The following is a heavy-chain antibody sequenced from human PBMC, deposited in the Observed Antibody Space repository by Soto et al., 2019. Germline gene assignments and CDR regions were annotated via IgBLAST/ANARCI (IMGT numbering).Heavy chain of an antibody. CDR3: RVGVAD. CDR1: GFILSENG. D-gene: IGHD1-26*01. V-gene: IGHV3-30*03. Sequence: QVQLVESGGGVASPGRSLRLSGAAFGFILSENGMHWVAQAPGTGLELVALLSFNESKKYYADSVKGGLTISRDTSRNTLYLQMNSLRVEDTAVYYCRVGVADWGQGTRVTVSS. J-gene: IGHJ4*02. CDR2: LSFNESKK.